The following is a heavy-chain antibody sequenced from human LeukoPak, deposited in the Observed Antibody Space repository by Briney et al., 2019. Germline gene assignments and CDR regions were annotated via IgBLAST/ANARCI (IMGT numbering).Heavy chain of an antibody. CDR2: INPNSGGT. Sequence: ASVKVSCKASGYTFTGYYMHWVRQAPGQGLEWMGWINPNSGGTNFAQRFQGRVTMTRDTSISTAYMELSRLRSDDTAVYYCARENRGGTSISSHIYYFDYWGQGTLVTVSS. CDR1: GYTFTGYY. CDR3: ARENRGGTSISSHIYYFDY. V-gene: IGHV1-2*02. J-gene: IGHJ4*02. D-gene: IGHD1-14*01.